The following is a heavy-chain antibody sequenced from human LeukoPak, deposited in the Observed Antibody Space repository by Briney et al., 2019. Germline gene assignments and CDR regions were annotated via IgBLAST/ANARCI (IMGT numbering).Heavy chain of an antibody. CDR2: ISHDGNRR. Sequence: GGSLRLSCAASGISFSSYAIHWVRQAPGKGLECMAVISHDGNRRYYADSVKGRFTISRDNSKNTLYLQMNSPRGEDTAVYYCARDDGDGYNSLDYWGQGTLVIVSS. CDR3: ARDDGDGYNSLDY. CDR1: GISFSSYA. D-gene: IGHD5-24*01. V-gene: IGHV3-30*04. J-gene: IGHJ4*02.